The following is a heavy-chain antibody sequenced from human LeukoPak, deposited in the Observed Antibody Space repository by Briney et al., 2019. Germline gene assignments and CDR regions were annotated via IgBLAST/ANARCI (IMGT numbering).Heavy chain of an antibody. CDR3: ARDFGFGSA. J-gene: IGHJ5*02. CDR2: IFTSGTT. Sequence: PSEALSLTCTVSGGSISSSYWSWIRQPAGKGLEWIGRIFTSGTTEYNPSLKSRVTMSVDTSKNQFSLKLTSVTAADTAVYYCARDFGFGSAWGQGALVTVSS. V-gene: IGHV4-4*07. D-gene: IGHD6-19*01. CDR1: GGSISSSY.